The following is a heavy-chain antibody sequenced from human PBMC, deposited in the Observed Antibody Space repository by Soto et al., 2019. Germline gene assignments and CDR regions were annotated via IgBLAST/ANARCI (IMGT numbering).Heavy chain of an antibody. D-gene: IGHD2-2*01. Sequence: GGSLRLSCAASGFTFSSYAMSWVRQAPGKGLEWVSAISGSGGSTYYADSVKGRFTISRDNSKNTLYLQMNSLRAEDTAVYYCAKGRYCSSTSCYLAHYYYYYYMDVWGKGTTVTVSS. J-gene: IGHJ6*03. V-gene: IGHV3-23*01. CDR2: ISGSGGST. CDR1: GFTFSSYA. CDR3: AKGRYCSSTSCYLAHYYYYYYMDV.